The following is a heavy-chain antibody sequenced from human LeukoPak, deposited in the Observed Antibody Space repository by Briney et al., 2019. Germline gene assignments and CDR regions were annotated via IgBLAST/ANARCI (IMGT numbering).Heavy chain of an antibody. CDR3: ARDRRQQLVGDFDY. J-gene: IGHJ4*02. D-gene: IGHD6-13*01. Sequence: AGGSLRLSCAASGFTFSSYAMHWVRQAPGKGLEWVAVISYDGSNKYYADSVKGRFTISRDNSKNTLYLQMNSLRAEDTAVYYCARDRRQQLVGDFDYWGQGTLVTVSS. CDR2: ISYDGSNK. V-gene: IGHV3-30*04. CDR1: GFTFSSYA.